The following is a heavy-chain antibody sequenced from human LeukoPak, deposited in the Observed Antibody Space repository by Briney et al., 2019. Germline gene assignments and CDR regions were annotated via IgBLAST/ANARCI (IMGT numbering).Heavy chain of an antibody. V-gene: IGHV1-46*01. CDR1: GYTFTGYY. J-gene: IGHJ4*02. CDR3: ARDGVFSASPLGSVPYYFDY. CDR2: INPSGGST. D-gene: IGHD2-8*01. Sequence: ASVKVSCKASGYTFTGYYMHWVRQAPGQGLEWMGIINPSGGSTSYAQKFQGRVTMTRDTSTSTVYMELSSLRSEDTAVYYCARDGVFSASPLGSVPYYFDYWGQGTLVTVSS.